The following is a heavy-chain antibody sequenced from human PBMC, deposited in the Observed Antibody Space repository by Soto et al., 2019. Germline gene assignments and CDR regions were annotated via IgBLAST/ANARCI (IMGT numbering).Heavy chain of an antibody. CDR2: IYFTGST. CDR1: GGAVSSGTYY. J-gene: IGHJ5*02. Sequence: PSETLSLTCTVSGGAVSSGTYYWSWIRQPPGKGLEWIGHIYFTGSTNYNPSLKSRVTMSLDTSRNQFSLKLSSVTAADTAVYYCTRGPHRVQWFDTWGRGTLVTVSS. V-gene: IGHV4-61*01. CDR3: TRGPHRVQWFDT.